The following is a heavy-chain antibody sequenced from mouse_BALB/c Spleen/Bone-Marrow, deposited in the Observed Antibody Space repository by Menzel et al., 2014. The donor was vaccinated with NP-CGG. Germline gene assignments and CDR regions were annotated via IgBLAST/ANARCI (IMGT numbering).Heavy chain of an antibody. Sequence: VQLQQSGAELVKPGASVELSCTASGFNTKDTYMHWVKQRPEQGLEWIGRIDPANGNTKYDPKFQGKATITADTSSNTAYLQLSSLTSEDTAVYYCALLLRYYAMDYWGQGTSVTVSS. CDR3: ALLLRYYAMDY. CDR2: IDPANGNT. J-gene: IGHJ4*01. V-gene: IGHV14-3*02. CDR1: GFNTKDTY. D-gene: IGHD1-1*01.